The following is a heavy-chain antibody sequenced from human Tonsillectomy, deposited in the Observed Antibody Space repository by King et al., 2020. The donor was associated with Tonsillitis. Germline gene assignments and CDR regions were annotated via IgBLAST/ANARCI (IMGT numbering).Heavy chain of an antibody. J-gene: IGHJ3*02. CDR2: INHSGST. CDR3: ARGGYTYAYRNDAFDI. V-gene: IGHV4-34*01. Sequence: VQLQQWGAGLLKPSETLSLTCAVYGGSFSGYYWSWIRQSPGKGLEWIGEINHSGSTNYNPSLKSRVTISVEPSKNHFSLKQSSVTAADTAVYYCARGGYTYAYRNDAFDIWGQGTMVTVSS. CDR1: GGSFSGYY. D-gene: IGHD3-16*01.